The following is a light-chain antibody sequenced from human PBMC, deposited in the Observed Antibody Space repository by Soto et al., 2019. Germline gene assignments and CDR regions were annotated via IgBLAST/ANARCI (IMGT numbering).Light chain of an antibody. CDR3: QQYNIWPQT. CDR1: QSISTY. Sequence: DIQMTQSPPSLSASVGDTITITCRASQSISTYLDWYQVTPGKAPKVLIYAASTLQDGVPSRFSASGSGTDYTLTINSLQPEDFAVYFCQQYNIWPQTFGQGTKVDIK. V-gene: IGKV1-39*01. CDR2: AAS. J-gene: IGKJ1*01.